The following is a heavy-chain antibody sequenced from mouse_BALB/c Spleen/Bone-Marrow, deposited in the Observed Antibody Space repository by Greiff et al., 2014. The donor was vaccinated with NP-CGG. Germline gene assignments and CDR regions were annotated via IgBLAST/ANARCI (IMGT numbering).Heavy chain of an antibody. Sequence: QVQLQQSGAELARPGASVKMSCRASGYTFTTYTMHWVKQRPGQGLEWIGYINPSSGYTYYNQKFKDKVTLTADKSSSAAYLQLSSLTFEDSAVYYCARVYGNYDAMDYWGQGTSVTVSS. CDR3: ARVYGNYDAMDY. J-gene: IGHJ4*01. V-gene: IGHV1-4*01. D-gene: IGHD2-1*01. CDR1: GYTFTTYT. CDR2: INPSSGYT.